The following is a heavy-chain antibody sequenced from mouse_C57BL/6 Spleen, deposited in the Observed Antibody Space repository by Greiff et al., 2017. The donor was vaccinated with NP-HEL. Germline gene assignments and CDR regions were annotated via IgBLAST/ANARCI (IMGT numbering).Heavy chain of an antibody. CDR2: ISDGGSYT. CDR3: ERYWDRDYFDY. CDR1: GFTFSSYA. Sequence: EVQGVESGGGLVKPGGSLKLSCAASGFTFSSYAMSWVRQTPEKRLEWVATISDGGSYTYYPDNVKGRFTISRDNAKNNLYLQMSHLKSEDTAMYYCERYWDRDYFDYWGQGTTLTVSS. D-gene: IGHD4-1*01. J-gene: IGHJ2*01. V-gene: IGHV5-4*01.